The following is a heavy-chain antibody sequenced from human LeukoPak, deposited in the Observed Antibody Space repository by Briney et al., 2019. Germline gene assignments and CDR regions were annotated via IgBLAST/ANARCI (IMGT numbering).Heavy chain of an antibody. CDR1: GFTFSSYA. J-gene: IGHJ3*02. CDR3: AKDLGSRWLQLAAFDI. Sequence: GGSLRLSCAASGFTFSSYAMHWVRQAPGKGLEWVAVISYDGSNKYYADSVKGRFTISRDNSKNTLYLQMNSLRAEDTAVYYCAKDLGSRWLQLAAFDIWGQGIMVTVSS. D-gene: IGHD5-24*01. CDR2: ISYDGSNK. V-gene: IGHV3-30*04.